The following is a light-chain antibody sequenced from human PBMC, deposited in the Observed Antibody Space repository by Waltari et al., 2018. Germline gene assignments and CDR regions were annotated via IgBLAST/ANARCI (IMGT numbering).Light chain of an antibody. V-gene: IGLV2-11*01. CDR2: HVT. J-gene: IGLJ2*01. CDR1: SSDVGGYDY. CDR3: CSFAGSHTYL. Sequence: QSALTQPRSVSGSPGQSVTISCTGASSDVGGYDYASWYQQHPVKAPKLMIYHVTSRPAGVPDRFSGSKSGNTASLTISGLRSEDEADYYCCSFAGSHTYLFGGGTKLTVL.